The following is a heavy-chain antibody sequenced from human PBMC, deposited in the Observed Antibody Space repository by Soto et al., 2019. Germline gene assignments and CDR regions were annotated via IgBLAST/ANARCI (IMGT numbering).Heavy chain of an antibody. Sequence: QVTLKESGPVLVKPTETLTLTCTVSGFSLSNARMGVSWIRQPPGKALEWLAHIFSNDEKSYSTSLKSRLTISKDTSKSQVVLTMTNMDPVDTATYYCARVLISSTNGYYYYYYMDVWGKGTTVTVSS. CDR2: IFSNDEK. V-gene: IGHV2-26*01. J-gene: IGHJ6*03. CDR3: ARVLISSTNGYYYYYYMDV. D-gene: IGHD2-2*01. CDR1: GFSLSNARMG.